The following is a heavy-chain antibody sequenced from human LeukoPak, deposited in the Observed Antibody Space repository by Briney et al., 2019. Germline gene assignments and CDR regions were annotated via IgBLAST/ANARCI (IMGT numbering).Heavy chain of an antibody. CDR1: GGSFSGYY. CDR2: IKHSGST. V-gene: IGHV4-34*01. D-gene: IGHD4-17*01. J-gene: IGHJ6*03. Sequence: SETLSLTCAVYGGSFSGYYWSWIRQPPGKGLEWIGEIKHSGSTNYNTSLKSRVTISVDTSKNQFSLKLSSVTAADTAVYYCARGDYGDYWSGYYYYMDVWGKGTTVTVSS. CDR3: ARGDYGDYWSGYYYYMDV.